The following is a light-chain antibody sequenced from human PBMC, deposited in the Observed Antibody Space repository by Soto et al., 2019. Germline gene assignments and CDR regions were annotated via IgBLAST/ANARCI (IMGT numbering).Light chain of an antibody. CDR1: QSISSY. Sequence: DIQMTQSPSSLSASVGDRVTITCRASQSISSYLNWYQQNPGKARKLLIYAASSLQSGVPSRFSGSGSGTDFTLTISSLQPEDFATYYCQQSYSTPEFGQGTKVDIK. CDR3: QQSYSTPE. V-gene: IGKV1-39*01. CDR2: AAS. J-gene: IGKJ1*01.